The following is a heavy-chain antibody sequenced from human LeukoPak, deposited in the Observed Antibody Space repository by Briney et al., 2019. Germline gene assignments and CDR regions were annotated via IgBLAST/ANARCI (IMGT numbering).Heavy chain of an antibody. CDR3: ARHGVGSGSYDAFDI. J-gene: IGHJ3*02. D-gene: IGHD1-26*01. V-gene: IGHV4-61*08. Sequence: SETLSLTCTVSGGSISSDGYYWSWIRQPPGKGLEWIGYIYYSGSTNYNPSLKSRVTISVDTSKNQFSLKLSSVTAADTAVYYCARHGVGSGSYDAFDIWGQGTMVTVSS. CDR2: IYYSGST. CDR1: GGSISSDGYY.